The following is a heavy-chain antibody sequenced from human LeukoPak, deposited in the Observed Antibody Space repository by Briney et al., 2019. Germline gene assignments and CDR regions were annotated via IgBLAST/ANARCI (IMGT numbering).Heavy chain of an antibody. CDR2: ISTDDRAI. Sequence: GGSLRLSCATSGFIFSDYYMSWIRQAPGKGLEWISYISTDDRAIYYADSVKGRFTISRDNANNSLYLQMNSLRVDDTAVYYCARVLDTAMGLDYWGQGTLVTVPS. V-gene: IGHV3-11*01. CDR1: GFIFSDYY. CDR3: ARVLDTAMGLDY. D-gene: IGHD5-18*01. J-gene: IGHJ4*02.